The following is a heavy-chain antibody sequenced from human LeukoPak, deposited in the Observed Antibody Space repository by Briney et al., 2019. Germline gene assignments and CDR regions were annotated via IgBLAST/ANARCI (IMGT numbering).Heavy chain of an antibody. CDR3: ARPTSIIPASNIYYYYYAMDV. J-gene: IGHJ6*02. CDR1: GYSFSSFG. Sequence: ASVKVSCKASGYSFSSFGITWVRQAPGQGLEWMGWISPYNVNTNYAQKFQGRVTMTRDTPTSTVYMELSSLRSEDTAVYYCARPTSIIPASNIYYYYYAMDVWGQGTTVTVSS. V-gene: IGHV1-18*01. D-gene: IGHD2-2*01. CDR2: ISPYNVNT.